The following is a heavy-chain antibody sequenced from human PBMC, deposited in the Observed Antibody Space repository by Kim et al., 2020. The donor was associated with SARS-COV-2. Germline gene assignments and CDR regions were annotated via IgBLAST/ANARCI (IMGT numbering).Heavy chain of an antibody. J-gene: IGHJ5*02. CDR2: ISYDGSNK. V-gene: IGHV3-33*05. Sequence: GGSLRLSCAASRFTFSSYGMHWVRQAPGKGLEWVAVISYDGSNKYYADSVKGRFTISRDNSKNTLYLQMNSLRAEDTAVYYCARGPMKEVAAAGLWWFDPWGQGTLVTVSS. D-gene: IGHD6-13*01. CDR1: RFTFSSYG. CDR3: ARGPMKEVAAAGLWWFDP.